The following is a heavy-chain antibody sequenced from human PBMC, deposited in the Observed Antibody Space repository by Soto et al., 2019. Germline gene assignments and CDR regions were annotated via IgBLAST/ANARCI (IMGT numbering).Heavy chain of an antibody. CDR2: MWYDGSNK. V-gene: IGHV3-33*01. CDR3: AREVRGWYGWFDP. J-gene: IGHJ5*02. D-gene: IGHD6-19*01. Sequence: PGGSLRLSCAASGFTFSSYGMHWVRQAPGKGLEWVAVMWYDGSNKYYADSVKGRFTISRDNSKNTLYLQMNSLRAEDTAVYYCAREVRGWYGWFDPWGQGTLVTVSS. CDR1: GFTFSSYG.